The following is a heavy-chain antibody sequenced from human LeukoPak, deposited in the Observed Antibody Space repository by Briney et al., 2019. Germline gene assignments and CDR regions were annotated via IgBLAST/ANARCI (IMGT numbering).Heavy chain of an antibody. Sequence: AGGSLRLSCAASGFTFSSYEMNWVRQAPGKGLEWVSYISSSGSTIYYADSVKGRFTISRDNAKNSLYLQMNSLRAEDTAVYYCARDGNYNDSSGYHPVGYFDYWGQGTLSPSPQ. J-gene: IGHJ4*02. D-gene: IGHD3-22*01. CDR1: GFTFSSYE. V-gene: IGHV3-48*03. CDR2: ISSSGSTI. CDR3: ARDGNYNDSSGYHPVGYFDY.